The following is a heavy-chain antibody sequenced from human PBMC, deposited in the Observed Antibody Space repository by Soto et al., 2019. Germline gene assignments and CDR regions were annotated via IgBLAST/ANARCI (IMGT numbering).Heavy chain of an antibody. D-gene: IGHD4-17*01. CDR1: GGSISSGGYY. V-gene: IGHV4-31*03. CDR3: ARSPTTVVTVNWLDP. J-gene: IGHJ5*02. CDR2: IYYSGST. Sequence: TLSLTYTVSGGSISSGGYYWSWIRQHPGKGLEWIGYIYYSGSTYYNPSLKSRVTISVDTSKNQFSLKLSSVTAADTAVYYCARSPTTVVTVNWLDPWGQGTLVTVSS.